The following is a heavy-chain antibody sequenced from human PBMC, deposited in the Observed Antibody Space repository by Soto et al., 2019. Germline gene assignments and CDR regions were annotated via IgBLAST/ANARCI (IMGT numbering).Heavy chain of an antibody. D-gene: IGHD3-22*01. J-gene: IGHJ4*02. CDR3: ARLDNSGYYLNQKPYYFDY. CDR1: GASISSDDYY. CDR2: IYHSGDT. Sequence: QVQLQESGPGLVKPSQTLSLTCTVSGASISSDDYYWTWIRQSPGRGLEWMGYIYHSGDTYYNPSLKSRITMSVDTSRNQFSLKLNSVTAADTAVYYCARLDNSGYYLNQKPYYFDYWGQGTLVTVSS. V-gene: IGHV4-31*03.